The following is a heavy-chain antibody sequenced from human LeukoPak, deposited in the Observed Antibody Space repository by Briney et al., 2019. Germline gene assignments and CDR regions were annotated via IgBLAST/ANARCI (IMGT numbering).Heavy chain of an antibody. CDR2: MSAYNNNT. Sequence: ASVKVSCKASGYTFTSYGISWVRQAPGQGLEWMGWMSAYNNNTNYALQGRVTMTTDTSTSTAYMELRSLRSDDTAVYYCAVKDDFYGDSYADWGQGTLVTVSS. CDR1: GYTFTSYG. V-gene: IGHV1-18*01. CDR3: AVKDDFYGDSYAD. J-gene: IGHJ4*02. D-gene: IGHD4-17*01.